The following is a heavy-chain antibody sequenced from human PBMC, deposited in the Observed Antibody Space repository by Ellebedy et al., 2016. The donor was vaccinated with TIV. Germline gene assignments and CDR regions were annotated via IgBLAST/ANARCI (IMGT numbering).Heavy chain of an antibody. CDR2: IYYSGST. J-gene: IGHJ4*02. CDR1: GGSFSGYY. Sequence: MPSETLSLTCAVYGGSFSGYYWSWIPQPPGRGLEWIGSIYYSGSTYYNPSLKSRVTISVDTSKNQFSLKLSSVTAADTAVYYCARQGYRGYCYGATYTPFDYWGQGTLVTVSS. D-gene: IGHD5-18*01. CDR3: ARQGYRGYCYGATYTPFDY. V-gene: IGHV4-34*01.